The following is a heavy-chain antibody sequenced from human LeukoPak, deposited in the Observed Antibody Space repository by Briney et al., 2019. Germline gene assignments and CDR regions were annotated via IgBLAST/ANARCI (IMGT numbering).Heavy chain of an antibody. V-gene: IGHV3-30*03. CDR1: GLTFSSHG. Sequence: QPGRSLRLSCAASGLTFSSHGMHWVRQAPGKGLEWVAVISHDGSRKYYADSVKGRFTVSRDNSKNTLYVQMNSLRAEDTAVYYCARGFQGSKYSSGSNENDYWGQGTLVTVPS. CDR2: ISHDGSRK. J-gene: IGHJ4*02. CDR3: ARGFQGSKYSSGSNENDY. D-gene: IGHD6-19*01.